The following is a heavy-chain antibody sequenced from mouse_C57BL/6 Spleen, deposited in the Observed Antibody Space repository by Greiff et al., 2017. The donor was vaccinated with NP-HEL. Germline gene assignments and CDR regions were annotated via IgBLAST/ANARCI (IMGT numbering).Heavy chain of an antibody. CDR3: ASDYED. Sequence: VKLKQSGAELVRPGASVKLSCKASGYTFTDYYINWVKQRPGQGLEWIARIYPGSGNTYYNEKFKGKATLTAEKSSSTAYMQLSSLTSEDSAVYFCASDYEDWGQGTLVTVSA. CDR2: IYPGSGNT. CDR1: GYTFTDYY. V-gene: IGHV1-76*01. J-gene: IGHJ3*01. D-gene: IGHD2-4*01.